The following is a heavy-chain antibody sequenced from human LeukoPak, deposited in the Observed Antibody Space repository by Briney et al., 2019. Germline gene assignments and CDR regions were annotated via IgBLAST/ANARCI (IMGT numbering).Heavy chain of an antibody. Sequence: PSETLSLTCTVSGGSISSYYWSWIRQPPGKGLEWIGYIYHSGSTYYNPSLKSRVTISVDRSKNQFSLKLSSVTAADTAVYYCARVGYCSSTSCYPGANWFDPWGQGTLVTVSS. CDR2: IYHSGST. CDR1: GGSISSYY. J-gene: IGHJ5*02. V-gene: IGHV4-59*12. D-gene: IGHD2-2*01. CDR3: ARVGYCSSTSCYPGANWFDP.